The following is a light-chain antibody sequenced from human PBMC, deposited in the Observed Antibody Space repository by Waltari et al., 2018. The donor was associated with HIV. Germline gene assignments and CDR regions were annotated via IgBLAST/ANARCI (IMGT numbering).Light chain of an antibody. V-gene: IGKV2-28*01. J-gene: IGKJ1*01. Sequence: DLVMTQSPLALAVTPGEPASISCRSSRSLLQSNGYNYLDWYVQKPGQPPQLLIYFASDRVAGVSVRFSGSGSGRDFTLRISRVEAEDVGVYYCMEALQVTFGQGTKVEIK. CDR3: MEALQVT. CDR2: FAS. CDR1: RSLLQSNGYNY.